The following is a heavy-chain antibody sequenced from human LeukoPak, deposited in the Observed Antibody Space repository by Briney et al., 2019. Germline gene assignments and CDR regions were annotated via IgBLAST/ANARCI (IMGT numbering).Heavy chain of an antibody. D-gene: IGHD3-22*01. CDR3: AKDYDYYYYGMDV. CDR2: ISYDGSNE. Sequence: GRSLRLSCAASGFTFSSYGMHWVRQAPGKGLEWVAVISYDGSNEYYADSVKGRFTISRDNSKNTLYLQMNSLRAEDTAVYYCAKDYDYYYYGMDVWGQGATVTVSS. V-gene: IGHV3-30*18. J-gene: IGHJ6*02. CDR1: GFTFSSYG.